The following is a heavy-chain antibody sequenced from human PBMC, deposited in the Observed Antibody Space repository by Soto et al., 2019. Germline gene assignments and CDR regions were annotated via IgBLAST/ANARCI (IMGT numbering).Heavy chain of an antibody. CDR2: ISWNSGSI. V-gene: IGHV3-9*01. CDR1: GFTFDDYA. J-gene: IGHJ4*02. D-gene: IGHD3-22*01. Sequence: EVQLVESGGGLVQPGRSLRLSCAASGFTFDDYAMHWVRQAPGKGLEWVSGISWNSGSIGYADSVKGRFTISRDNAKSSLYLQMNSLRAEDTALYYCAKDWAYDSSGDFDYWGQGTLLTVSS. CDR3: AKDWAYDSSGDFDY.